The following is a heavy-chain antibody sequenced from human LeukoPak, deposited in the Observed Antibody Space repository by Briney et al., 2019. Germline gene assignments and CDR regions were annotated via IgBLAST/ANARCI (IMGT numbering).Heavy chain of an antibody. CDR3: ARDNTDYYDSSVYYYGMDV. Sequence: GGSLRPSCAASGFTVSSNYMSWVRQAPGKGLEWVSVIYSGGSTYYADSVKGRFTISRDNSKNTLYLQMNSLRAEDTAVYYCARDNTDYYDSSVYYYGMDVWGQGTTVTVSS. CDR2: IYSGGST. J-gene: IGHJ6*02. CDR1: GFTVSSNY. D-gene: IGHD3-22*01. V-gene: IGHV3-66*01.